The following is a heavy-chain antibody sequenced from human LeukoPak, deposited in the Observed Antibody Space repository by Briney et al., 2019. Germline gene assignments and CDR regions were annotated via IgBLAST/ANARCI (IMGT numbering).Heavy chain of an antibody. CDR3: ARWGGVVPAAPGDY. J-gene: IGHJ4*02. V-gene: IGHV1-18*01. Sequence: ASVKVSCKASGYTFTSYGISWVRQAPGQGREWMGWISAYNGNTNYAQKLQGRVTMTTDTSTSTAYMELRRLRSDDTAVYYCARWGGVVPAAPGDYWGQGTLVTVSS. D-gene: IGHD2-2*01. CDR2: ISAYNGNT. CDR1: GYTFTSYG.